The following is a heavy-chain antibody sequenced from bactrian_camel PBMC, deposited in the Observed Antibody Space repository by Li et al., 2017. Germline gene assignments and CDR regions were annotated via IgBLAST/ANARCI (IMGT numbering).Heavy chain of an antibody. D-gene: IGHD6*01. J-gene: IGHJ6*01. CDR3: AAFTMVAGRCADFGY. CDR2: IYNGGHEP. V-gene: IGHV3S54*01. CDR1: GDIGSIDA. Sequence: VQLVESGGGSVKAGGSLRLSCSASGDIGSIDAFGWFRQAPGKEREEVVTIYNGGHEPYYAPSVKGRFTVSQDNAKNTLTLQMNSLKPEDTAMYYCAAFTMVAGRCADFGYWGQGTQVTVS.